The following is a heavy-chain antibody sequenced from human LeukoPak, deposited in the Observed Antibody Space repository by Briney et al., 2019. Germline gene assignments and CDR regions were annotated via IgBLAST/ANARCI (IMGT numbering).Heavy chain of an antibody. CDR2: IIPIFGTA. Sequence: SVKVSCKASGGTFSSYAISWVRQAPGQGLEWMGGIIPIFGTANYAQKLQGRVTMTTDTSTSTAYMELRSLRSDDTAVYYCARSGPEVDIVATIWGQGTLVTVSS. CDR1: GGTFSSYA. V-gene: IGHV1-69*05. J-gene: IGHJ4*02. D-gene: IGHD5-12*01. CDR3: ARSGPEVDIVATI.